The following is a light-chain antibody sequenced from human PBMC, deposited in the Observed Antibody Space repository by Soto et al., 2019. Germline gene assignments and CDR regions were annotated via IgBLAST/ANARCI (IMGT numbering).Light chain of an antibody. CDR2: DAS. Sequence: DIQMTQSPSSLSASVGDRVTITCQASQDITDYLNWYQQKPGKAARLLIYDASNFETGVPPRFSGSGSGTDFTFTISSLQPEDIATYYCQQYEALVLSFGGGTTVEIK. CDR3: QQYEALVLS. V-gene: IGKV1-33*01. CDR1: QDITDY. J-gene: IGKJ4*01.